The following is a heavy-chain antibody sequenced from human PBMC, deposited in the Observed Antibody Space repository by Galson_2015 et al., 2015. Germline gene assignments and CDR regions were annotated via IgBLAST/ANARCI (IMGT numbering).Heavy chain of an antibody. CDR1: GFTFSSYW. Sequence: SLRLSCAASGFTFSSYWMHWVRQAPGKGLVWVSRINSDGSSTRYADSVKGRFTISRDNAKNTLYLQMNSLRAGDTAVYYCARDRRVRGPYYYDSSGYNGDGMDVWGQGTTVT. CDR3: ARDRRVRGPYYYDSSGYNGDGMDV. CDR2: INSDGSST. J-gene: IGHJ6*02. D-gene: IGHD3-22*01. V-gene: IGHV3-74*01.